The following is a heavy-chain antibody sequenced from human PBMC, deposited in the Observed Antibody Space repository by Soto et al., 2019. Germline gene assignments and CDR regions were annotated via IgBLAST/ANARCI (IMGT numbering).Heavy chain of an antibody. J-gene: IGHJ6*02. V-gene: IGHV3-21*01. Sequence: ILKAPGKGLEWVSSISSGSIYMYYADSVKGRFTISRDHAKNSLYLQMNSLGAEDTAVYYCARALQGSYGMDVWGQGTTVTVSS. CDR2: ISSGSIYM. CDR3: ARALQGSYGMDV.